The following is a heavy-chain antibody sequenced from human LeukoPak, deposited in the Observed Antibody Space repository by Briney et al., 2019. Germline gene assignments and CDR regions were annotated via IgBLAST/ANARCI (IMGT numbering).Heavy chain of an antibody. CDR2: IIPIFGTA. CDR3: AIASSGYSSPLYYMDV. D-gene: IGHD6-13*01. V-gene: IGHV1-69*01. J-gene: IGHJ6*03. CDR1: GGTFSSYA. Sequence: ASVKVSCKASGGTFSSYAISWVRQAPGQGLEWMGGIIPIFGTANYAQKFQGRVTITADESTSTAYMELSSLRSEDTAVYYCAIASSGYSSPLYYMDVWGKGTTVTVSS.